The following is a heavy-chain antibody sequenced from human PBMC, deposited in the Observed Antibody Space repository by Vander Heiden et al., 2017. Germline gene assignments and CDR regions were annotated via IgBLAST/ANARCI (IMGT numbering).Heavy chain of an antibody. V-gene: IGHV1-69*06. Sequence: VQLVQSGAEVQKPGSSVKVSCKASGGTFSSHAISWVRQAPGQGLEWMGGIIPIFGTANYAQKFQGRVTITADKSTSTAYMELSSLRSEDTAVYYCARDPHYYYYYGMDVWGQGTTVTVSS. CDR2: IIPIFGTA. CDR3: ARDPHYYYYYGMDV. CDR1: GGTFSSHA. J-gene: IGHJ6*02.